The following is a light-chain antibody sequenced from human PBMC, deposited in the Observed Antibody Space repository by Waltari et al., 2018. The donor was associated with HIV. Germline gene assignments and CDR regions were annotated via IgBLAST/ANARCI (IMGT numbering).Light chain of an antibody. CDR3: QQYNSYPYT. CDR2: KAS. J-gene: IGKJ2*01. CDR1: QSFSSW. V-gene: IGKV1-5*03. Sequence: DIQMTQSPSTLSASVGDRVNLTCRASQSFSSWLAWYQQKPGKAPKLLIYKASSLESGVPSRFSGSGSGTEFTLTISSLQPDDFATYYCQQYNSYPYTFGQGTKLEIK.